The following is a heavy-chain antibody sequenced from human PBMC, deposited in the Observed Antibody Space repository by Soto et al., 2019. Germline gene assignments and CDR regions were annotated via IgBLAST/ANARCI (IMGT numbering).Heavy chain of an antibody. CDR2: IDPSDAYT. Sequence: GEALKISWKACGYSFTSYLITWVREMPGEVLEWMGRIDPSDAYTNDSPSFQGHVTISADKSISTAYLQWSSLKASDPAIYYCARTSAIAIFGLVNGGLLVWGKGTTVTV. V-gene: IGHV5-10-1*01. CDR1: GYSFTSYL. D-gene: IGHD3-3*01. CDR3: ARTSAIAIFGLVNGGLLV. J-gene: IGHJ6*03.